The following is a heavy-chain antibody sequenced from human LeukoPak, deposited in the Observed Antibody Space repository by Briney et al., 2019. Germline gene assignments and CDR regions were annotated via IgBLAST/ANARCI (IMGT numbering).Heavy chain of an antibody. V-gene: IGHV3-66*04. CDR3: ARRGHGYGSPFDY. CDR1: GFTVSSNY. Sequence: GGSLRLSCAASGFTVSSNYMNWVRQAPGKGLEWVSMIYPNGNTFYTDSVKGRFTISRDDSKNTLDLQMSSLRAEDTAVYYCARRGHGYGSPFDYWGQGTLVTVSS. D-gene: IGHD5-18*01. CDR2: IYPNGNT. J-gene: IGHJ4*02.